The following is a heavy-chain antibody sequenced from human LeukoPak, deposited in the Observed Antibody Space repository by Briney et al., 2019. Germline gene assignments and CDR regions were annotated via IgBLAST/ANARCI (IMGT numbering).Heavy chain of an antibody. CDR2: IYTSGST. J-gene: IGHJ6*03. Sequence: SETLSLTCTVSGGSISSYYWSWIRQPAGKGLEWIGRIYTSGSTNYNPSLKSRVTMSVDTSKNQFSLKLSSVTAADTAVYYCARGQYSSPYDYYYYMDVWGKGTTVTVSS. CDR3: ARGQYSSPYDYYYYMDV. V-gene: IGHV4-4*07. D-gene: IGHD6-6*01. CDR1: GGSISSYY.